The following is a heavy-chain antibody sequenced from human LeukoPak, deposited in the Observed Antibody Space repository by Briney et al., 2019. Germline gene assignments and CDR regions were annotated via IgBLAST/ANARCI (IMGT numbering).Heavy chain of an antibody. Sequence: SETLSLTCTVSGYSISSGYYWGWIRQPPGKGLEWIGSIYHSGSTNYNPSLKSRVTISVDTSKNQFSLKLSSVTAADTAVYYCARRSGYYYSIQHWGQGTLVTVSS. CDR3: ARRSGYYYSIQH. D-gene: IGHD3-22*01. J-gene: IGHJ1*01. CDR2: IYHSGST. V-gene: IGHV4-38-2*02. CDR1: GYSISSGYY.